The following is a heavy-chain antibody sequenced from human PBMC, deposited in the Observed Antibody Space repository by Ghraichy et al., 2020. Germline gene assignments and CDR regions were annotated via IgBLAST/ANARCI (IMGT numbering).Heavy chain of an antibody. D-gene: IGHD6-25*01. J-gene: IGHJ3*02. CDR3: ARDTAASLDI. CDR2: TKNKAKSYGT. V-gene: IGHV3-72*01. CDR1: GFTFTDHY. Sequence: AGSRLSCIGSGFTFTDHYMDWVRQAPGKGLEWVSRTKNKAKSYGTDYAASVKGRFIASRDDSKNSLSLQLNSLTIEDTAVYYCARDTAASLDIWGQGTLVTVS.